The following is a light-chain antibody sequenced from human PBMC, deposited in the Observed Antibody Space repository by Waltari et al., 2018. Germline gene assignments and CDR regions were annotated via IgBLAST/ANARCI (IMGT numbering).Light chain of an antibody. CDR2: DVF. Sequence: QSALTQPASVSRSPRRSITISCTRTSSALGSHDFVSLYQQHPGKAPKIMVYDVFKWPSGVSGRFSGSKSGNTASLTISGLQADDEADYYCSSYTSSSTYIVFGGGTKLTVL. J-gene: IGLJ3*02. CDR1: SSALGSHDF. CDR3: SSYTSSSTYIV. V-gene: IGLV2-14*01.